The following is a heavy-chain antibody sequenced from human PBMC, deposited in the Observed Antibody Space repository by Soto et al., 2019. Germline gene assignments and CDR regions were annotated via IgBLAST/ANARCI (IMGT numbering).Heavy chain of an antibody. V-gene: IGHV1-69*12. CDR2: IIPMSGTT. Sequence: QVHLVQSGAEVKKPGSSVKVSCKASGGAFTSYSFHWVRQAPGQGLEWMGGIIPMSGTTNYALKFQGRVTMTADVPTTTAYIELSSLRSEDTAVYYCARDNTGLEYWGQGTLVTVSS. CDR1: GGAFTSYS. J-gene: IGHJ4*02. CDR3: ARDNTGLEY.